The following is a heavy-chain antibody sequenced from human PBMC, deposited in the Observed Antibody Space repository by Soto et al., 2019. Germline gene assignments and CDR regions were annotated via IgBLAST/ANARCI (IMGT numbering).Heavy chain of an antibody. CDR3: ARGQEVGAHFFDS. CDR2: IGTAGDT. V-gene: IGHV3-13*01. Sequence: GGSLRLSCEASGLTFSGFDMHWVRQPTGKGLEWVSTIGTAGDTYYAVSVKGRFTISRDNAKNSLSLQMNSLRAGDTAVYFCARGQEVGAHFFDSWGQGTQVTVSS. J-gene: IGHJ4*02. CDR1: GLTFSGFD. D-gene: IGHD2-15*01.